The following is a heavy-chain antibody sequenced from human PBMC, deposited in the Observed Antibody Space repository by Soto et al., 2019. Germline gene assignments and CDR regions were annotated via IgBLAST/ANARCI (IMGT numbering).Heavy chain of an antibody. CDR1: GYTFTSYG. CDR2: ISAHIGNT. J-gene: IGHJ4*02. V-gene: IGHV1-18*01. Sequence: QVHLVQSGAEVKKPGASVKVSCKASGYTFTSYGITCVRQAPEQGLEWMEWISAHIGNTDYAQKLQGRVIVTRDTSTSTAYMELRSLISGDTAVYYCARGRYGDYWGQGALVTVSS. CDR3: ARGRYGDY. D-gene: IGHD1-1*01.